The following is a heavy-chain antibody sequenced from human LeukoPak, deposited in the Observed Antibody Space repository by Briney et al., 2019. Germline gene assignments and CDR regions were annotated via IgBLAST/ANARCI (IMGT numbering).Heavy chain of an antibody. V-gene: IGHV3-15*01. CDR3: ATYTSSYSDY. D-gene: IGHD3-22*01. CDR1: GFTFSNAW. CDR2: IKSKSDGGTA. J-gene: IGHJ4*02. Sequence: PGGSLRLSCAASGFTFSNAWMSWVRQAPGKGLEWVGRIKSKSDGGTADFAAPLKGRFTMSRDDSKNALYLHMNSLKTEDTAVYYCATYTSSYSDYWGQGTLVTVSS.